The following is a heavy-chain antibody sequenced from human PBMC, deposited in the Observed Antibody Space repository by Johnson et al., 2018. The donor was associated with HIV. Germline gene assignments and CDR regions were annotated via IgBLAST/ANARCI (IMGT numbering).Heavy chain of an antibody. CDR1: GFAFRTYW. V-gene: IGHV3-74*03. D-gene: IGHD6-13*01. CDR2: LYNDGSRT. J-gene: IGHJ3*02. Sequence: VQLVESGGGLVQPGGSLRLSCAASGFAFRTYWMVWVRQVPGKRPVWVARLYNDGSRTTYADSVRGRFTISRDNAKYTVDLQMNSLRVEDTAVYYCARAIAAAGTVGVDAFDIWGQGTMVTVSS. CDR3: ARAIAAAGTVGVDAFDI.